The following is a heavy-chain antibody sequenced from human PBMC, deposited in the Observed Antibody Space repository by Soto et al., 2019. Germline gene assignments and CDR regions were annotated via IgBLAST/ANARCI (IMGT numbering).Heavy chain of an antibody. CDR3: ARGFDCGGDCYYFDY. J-gene: IGHJ4*02. D-gene: IGHD2-21*02. CDR2: IITIFGTA. CDR1: GGTFSSYA. V-gene: IGHV1-69*01. Sequence: QVQLVQSGAEVKKPGSSVKVSCKASGGTFSSYAISWVRQAPGQGLEWMGGIITIFGTANYAQKCQGRVTSTADGATSTAYMELSSLRSEDTDVYYCARGFDCGGDCYYFDYWGQGTLVTVSS.